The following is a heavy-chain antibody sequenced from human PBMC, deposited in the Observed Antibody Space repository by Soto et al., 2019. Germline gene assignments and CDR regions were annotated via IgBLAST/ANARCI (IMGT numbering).Heavy chain of an antibody. CDR3: ARGPIVVVTASYYYYYGMDV. Sequence: QVQLVQSGAEVKKPGSSVKVSCKASGGTFSSYAISWVRQAPGQGLEWMGGIIPIFGTANYAQKFQGRVTITADESTSTAYMELSSLRSEDTAVYYCARGPIVVVTASYYYYYGMDVWGQGTTVTVSS. CDR2: IIPIFGTA. CDR1: GGTFSSYA. J-gene: IGHJ6*02. D-gene: IGHD2-21*02. V-gene: IGHV1-69*12.